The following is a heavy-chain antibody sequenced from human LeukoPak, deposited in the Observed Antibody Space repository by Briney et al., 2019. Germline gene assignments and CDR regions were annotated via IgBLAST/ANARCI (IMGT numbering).Heavy chain of an antibody. D-gene: IGHD3-10*01. Sequence: GSLRLSCAASGFTFSSYSMNWVRQAPGKGLEWVSSISSSSSYIYYADSVKGRFTISRENPKNSLYLQMNSLRAEDTAVYYCARDGSDYGGSFDYWGQGTLVTVSS. J-gene: IGHJ4*02. CDR1: GFTFSSYS. CDR2: ISSSSSYI. V-gene: IGHV3-21*01. CDR3: ARDGSDYGGSFDY.